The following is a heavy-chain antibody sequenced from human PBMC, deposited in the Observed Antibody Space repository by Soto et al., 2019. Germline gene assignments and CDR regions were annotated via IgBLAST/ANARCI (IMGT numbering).Heavy chain of an antibody. CDR2: ISAYNGNT. J-gene: IGHJ6*02. D-gene: IGHD6-6*01. V-gene: IGHV1-18*04. Sequence: RASVKVSCKASGYTFTSYGISWVRQAPGQGLEWMGWISAYNGNTNYAQKLQGRVTMTTDTSTSTAYMELRSLRSDDTAVYYCARGEYSSSSGYYYYYYGMDVWGQGTTVTVSS. CDR3: ARGEYSSSSGYYYYYYGMDV. CDR1: GYTFTSYG.